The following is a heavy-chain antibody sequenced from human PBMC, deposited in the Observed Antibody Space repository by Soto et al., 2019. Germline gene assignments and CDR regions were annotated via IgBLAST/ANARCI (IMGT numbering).Heavy chain of an antibody. V-gene: IGHV4-31*03. CDR2: TYYSGRI. CDR1: GGSISSGGYS. Sequence: ASETLSLTCSVSGGSISSGGYSWSWIRQHPGKGLEWIGHTYYSGRIYYNPSLKSRVTISVDMSLNQFSLKLSSVTAADTAVYYCARLTSYDFWSGYSIWFDSWGQGTLVT. J-gene: IGHJ5*01. D-gene: IGHD3-3*01. CDR3: ARLTSYDFWSGYSIWFDS.